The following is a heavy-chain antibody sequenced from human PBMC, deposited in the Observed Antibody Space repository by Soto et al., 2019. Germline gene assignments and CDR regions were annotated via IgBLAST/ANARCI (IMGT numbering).Heavy chain of an antibody. CDR2: MNPNSGHT. V-gene: IGHV1-8*01. Sequence: QVQLVQSGAEVKKPGASVKVSCKASGYTSTSHDINWMRQATGQGLEWMGWMNPNSGHTNYAQKFQGRVTMTRDTSISTAYMELTSLRSEDTAIYYCASDMSTTWGQGTLVTVSS. CDR3: ASDMSTT. J-gene: IGHJ5*02. D-gene: IGHD2-2*01. CDR1: GYTSTSHD.